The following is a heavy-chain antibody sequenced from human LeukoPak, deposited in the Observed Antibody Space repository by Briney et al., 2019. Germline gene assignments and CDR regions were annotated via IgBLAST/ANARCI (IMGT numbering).Heavy chain of an antibody. V-gene: IGHV3-23*01. J-gene: IGHJ4*02. CDR2: ISGSGDSI. CDR3: AKINDLWSGYYRYFDY. Sequence: PGGSLRLSCAASGFTFSSYAMSWVRQAPGKGLEWVSGISGSGDSIYYADSVKGRFTISRDNSKNTLYLQMNSLRAEDTAVYYCAKINDLWSGYYRYFDYWGQGSLVTVSS. CDR1: GFTFSSYA. D-gene: IGHD3-3*01.